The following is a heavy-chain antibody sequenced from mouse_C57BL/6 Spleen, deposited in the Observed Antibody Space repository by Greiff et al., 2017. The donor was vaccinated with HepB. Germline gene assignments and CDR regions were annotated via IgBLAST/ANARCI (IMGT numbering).Heavy chain of an antibody. CDR2: INPNNGGT. Sequence: EVQLQQSGPELVKPGASVKISCKASGYTFTDYYMNWVKQSHGKSLEWIGDINPNNGGTSYNQKFKGKATLTVDKSSSTAYMELRSLTSEDSAVYYCASSIYYDNDVYFDYWGQGTTLTVSS. CDR1: GYTFTDYY. J-gene: IGHJ2*01. V-gene: IGHV1-26*01. D-gene: IGHD2-4*01. CDR3: ASSIYYDNDVYFDY.